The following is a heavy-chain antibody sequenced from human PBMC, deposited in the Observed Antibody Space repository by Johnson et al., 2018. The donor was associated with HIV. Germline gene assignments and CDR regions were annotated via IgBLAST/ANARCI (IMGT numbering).Heavy chain of an antibody. D-gene: IGHD3-10*01. CDR2: ISGSGGST. V-gene: IGHV3-23*04. J-gene: IGHJ3*02. Sequence: VQLVESGGGVVRPGGSLRLSCAASGFTFDDYGMSWVRQAPGKGLEWVSGISGSGGSTYYADSVKGRFTISRDNSKNTLYLQMNSLRAEDTAVYYCAKVGSYYPSTGGNAFDIWCQGTMVTVSS. CDR1: GFTFDDYG. CDR3: AKVGSYYPSTGGNAFDI.